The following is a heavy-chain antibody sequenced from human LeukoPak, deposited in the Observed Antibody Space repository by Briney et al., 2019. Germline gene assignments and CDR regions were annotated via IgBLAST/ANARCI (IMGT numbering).Heavy chain of an antibody. CDR1: GFTFSSYA. CDR2: ISYDGSNK. D-gene: IGHD3-10*01. Sequence: GRSLRLSCAASGFTFSSYAMHWVRQAPGKGLEWVAVISYDGSNKYYADSAKGRFTISRDNSKNTLYLQMNSLRAEDTAVYYCVAGADYYGSGGLNDYWGQGTLVTVSS. J-gene: IGHJ4*02. V-gene: IGHV3-30*04. CDR3: VAGADYYGSGGLNDY.